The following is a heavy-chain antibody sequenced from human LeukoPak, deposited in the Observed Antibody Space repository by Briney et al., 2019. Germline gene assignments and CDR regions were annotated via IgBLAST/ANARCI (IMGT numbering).Heavy chain of an antibody. CDR3: ARDDYEALFDY. Sequence: GGSLRLSCAASGFTFSSYAMHWVRQAPGKGLEWVAVISYDGSNKYYADSVKGRFTISRDNSKNTLYLQMNSLRAEDTAVYYCARDDYEALFDYWGQGTLVTVSS. CDR2: ISYDGSNK. J-gene: IGHJ4*02. V-gene: IGHV3-30*04. CDR1: GFTFSSYA. D-gene: IGHD4-17*01.